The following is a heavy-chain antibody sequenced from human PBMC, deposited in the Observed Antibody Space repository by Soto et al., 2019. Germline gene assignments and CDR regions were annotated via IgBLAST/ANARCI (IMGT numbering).Heavy chain of an antibody. Sequence: PSETLSLTCNVFPGSIYDYYWSWIRQTPGMRLEWIGFVYSGGSAMYNPSFKSRVIISLGTSKNQFSLTFTSLTAADSAMYYCASTSRATPGTGLDSWGQGALVTVSS. V-gene: IGHV4-59*01. CDR3: ASTSRATPGTGLDS. CDR1: PGSIYDYY. CDR2: VYSGGSA. J-gene: IGHJ4*02.